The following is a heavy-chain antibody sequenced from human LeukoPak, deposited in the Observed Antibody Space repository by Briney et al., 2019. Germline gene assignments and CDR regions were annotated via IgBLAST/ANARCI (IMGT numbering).Heavy chain of an antibody. J-gene: IGHJ4*02. D-gene: IGHD5-12*01. CDR2: ISSGSSSV. CDR1: GFTFSAYT. V-gene: IGHV3-48*04. Sequence: GGSLRLPCSASGFTFSAYTMNWVRQAPGQGLEWVSYISSGSSSVYYADSVKGRFTISRDNAKNSLYLQMNSLRAEDTAVYYCARPVDYNAGDYWGQGTLVTVSS. CDR3: ARPVDYNAGDY.